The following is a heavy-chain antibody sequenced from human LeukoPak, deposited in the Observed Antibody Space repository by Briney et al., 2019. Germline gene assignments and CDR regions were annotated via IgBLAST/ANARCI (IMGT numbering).Heavy chain of an antibody. CDR2: ISAYNGNT. V-gene: IGHV1-18*01. D-gene: IGHD1-7*01. CDR3: ARDGAPPSGTEDYYYYGMDV. CDR1: GYTFTSYG. Sequence: ASVKVSCKASGYTFTSYGISWVRQAPGQGLEWMGWISAYNGNTNYAQKLQGRVTMTTDTSTSTAYMELRSLRSDDTAVNYCARDGAPPSGTEDYYYYGMDVWGQGTTVTVSS. J-gene: IGHJ6*02.